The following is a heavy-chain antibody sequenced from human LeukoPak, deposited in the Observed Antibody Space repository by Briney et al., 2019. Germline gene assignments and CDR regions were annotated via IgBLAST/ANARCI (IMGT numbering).Heavy chain of an antibody. J-gene: IGHJ4*02. D-gene: IGHD2-2*01. CDR1: GFAFSDYY. Sequence: GGSLGLSCAASGFAFSDYYMSWIRQAPGKGLEWVSYISSSSSYTNYADSVKGRFTISRDNAKNSLYLQMNSLRAEDTAVYYCVRDGAVVPRFDAAAGFDYWGQGTLVTVSS. CDR2: ISSSSSYT. CDR3: VRDGAVVPRFDAAAGFDY. V-gene: IGHV3-11*06.